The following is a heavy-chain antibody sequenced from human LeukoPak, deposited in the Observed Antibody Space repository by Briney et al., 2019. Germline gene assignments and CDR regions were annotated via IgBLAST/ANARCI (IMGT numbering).Heavy chain of an antibody. D-gene: IGHD3-10*01. J-gene: IGHJ3*02. CDR3: ARMDLYYGSGTDVFDI. V-gene: IGHV4-59*01. CDR2: IYYSGST. Sequence: SETLSLTCTVSGGSISSYYWSWIRQPPGKGLEWIGYIYYSGSTNYNPSLKSRVTISVDTSKNQFSLKLSSVTAADTAVYYCARMDLYYGSGTDVFDIWGQGTMVTVSS. CDR1: GGSISSYY.